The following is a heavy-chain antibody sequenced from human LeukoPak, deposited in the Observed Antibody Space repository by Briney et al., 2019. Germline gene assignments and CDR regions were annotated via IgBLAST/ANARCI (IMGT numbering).Heavy chain of an antibody. Sequence: ASVKVSCKASGYTFTNYGISWLRQAPGQGLEWMGWISVYNGNTNYAQKFQGRVTMTTDTSTNTASMELRSLRSDDTAVYYCARESSAVVVPAAIVHWGQGNPGHRLL. CDR1: GYTFTNYG. V-gene: IGHV1-18*01. D-gene: IGHD2-2*02. CDR2: ISVYNGNT. CDR3: ARESSAVVVPAAIVH. J-gene: IGHJ4*02.